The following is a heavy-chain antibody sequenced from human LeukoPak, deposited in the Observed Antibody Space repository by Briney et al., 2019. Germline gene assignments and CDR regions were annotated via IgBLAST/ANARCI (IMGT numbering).Heavy chain of an antibody. V-gene: IGHV1-46*01. CDR3: AWGSGSYHVDH. D-gene: IGHD3-10*01. J-gene: IGHJ4*02. Sequence: GASVKVSCKASGYTFTSYYMHWVRQAPGQGLEWMGIINPSGGSTSYAQKFQGRVTMTKDTSTSTGYMKLSSRRSEDTAVYYCAWGSGSYHVDHWGQGTLVTVSS. CDR2: INPSGGST. CDR1: GYTFTSYY.